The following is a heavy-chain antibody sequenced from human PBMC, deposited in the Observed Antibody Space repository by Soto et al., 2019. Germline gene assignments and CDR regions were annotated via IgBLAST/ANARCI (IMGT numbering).Heavy chain of an antibody. J-gene: IGHJ6*02. CDR2: IYYSGTT. CDR3: ARGHYYYGMDV. Sequence: KPSETLSLTCTVSNGSVSSGTYSWSWVRQPPGKGLEWIGYIYYSGTTYYTPSLKSRPTMSMDRANDHFSLNLTSVTAADTAVYFCARGHYYYGMDVWGRGITVTVSS. CDR1: NGSVSSGTYS. V-gene: IGHV4-30-2*01.